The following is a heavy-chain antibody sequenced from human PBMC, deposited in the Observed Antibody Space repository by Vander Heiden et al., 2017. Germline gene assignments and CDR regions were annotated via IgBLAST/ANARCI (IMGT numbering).Heavy chain of an antibody. D-gene: IGHD6-6*01. CDR3: AKDDSSSSSRPGPGDY. J-gene: IGHJ4*02. Sequence: EVQLLESGGGLVQPGGSLRLSCAASGFTFSSYAMSWVRQAPGKGLEWVSAISGSGGSTYYADSVKGRFTISRDNSKNTLYLQMNSLSAEDTAVYYCAKDDSSSSSRPGPGDYWGQGTLVTVSS. CDR2: ISGSGGST. V-gene: IGHV3-23*01. CDR1: GFTFSSYA.